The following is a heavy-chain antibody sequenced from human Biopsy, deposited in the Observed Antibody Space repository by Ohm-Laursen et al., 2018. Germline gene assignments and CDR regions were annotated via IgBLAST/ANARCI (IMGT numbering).Heavy chain of an antibody. CDR2: IYLDGNT. CDR3: VRGRDY. CDR1: GFTVSTTY. Sequence: GSLRLSCTASGFTVSTTYMCWVRQAPGKGLEWVSIIYLDGNTYYTDSVKGRFTISRDNSKNALYLQMNSLRPADTAKYYCVRGRDYWGQGTLVTVSS. V-gene: IGHV3-53*01. J-gene: IGHJ4*02.